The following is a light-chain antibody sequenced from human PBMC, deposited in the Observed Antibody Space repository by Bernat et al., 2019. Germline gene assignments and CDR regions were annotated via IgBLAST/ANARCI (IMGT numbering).Light chain of an antibody. J-gene: IGKJ1*01. Sequence: EIVMTQSPATLSVSPGERATLSCRASQSVSSNLAWYQQKPVQAPRLLIYGSSTRATGIPARFSGSGSGTEFALTISSLQSEDFAVYYCQKYNTWPRTFGQGTKVEIK. V-gene: IGKV3-15*01. CDR1: QSVSSN. CDR3: QKYNTWPRT. CDR2: GSS.